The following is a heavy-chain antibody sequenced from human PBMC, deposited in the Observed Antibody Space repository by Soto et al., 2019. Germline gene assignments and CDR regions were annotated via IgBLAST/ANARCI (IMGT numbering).Heavy chain of an antibody. CDR1: GGSISSSSYY. Sequence: SETLSLTCTVSGGSISSSSYYWGWIRQPPGKGLEWIGSIYYSGSTYYNPSLKSRVTISVDTSKNQFSLKLSSVTAADTAVYYCARHTSYNWNDAAWWFDPWGQGTLVTVSS. J-gene: IGHJ5*02. CDR3: ARHTSYNWNDAAWWFDP. CDR2: IYYSGST. D-gene: IGHD1-1*01. V-gene: IGHV4-39*01.